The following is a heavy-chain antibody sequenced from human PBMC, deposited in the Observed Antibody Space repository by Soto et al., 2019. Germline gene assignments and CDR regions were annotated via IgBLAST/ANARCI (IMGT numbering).Heavy chain of an antibody. CDR2: ISHSGGT. Sequence: SETLSLTCSVSSGSISTYYWSWIRQPPGKGLEWIGFISHSGGTKYNPSLKSRVSMSEDTPKDQFSLRLSSVTAADTAVYYCARGLGRLQFAGFDYWGQGILVTVSS. J-gene: IGHJ4*02. CDR1: SGSISTYY. CDR3: ARGLGRLQFAGFDY. D-gene: IGHD4-4*01. V-gene: IGHV4-59*01.